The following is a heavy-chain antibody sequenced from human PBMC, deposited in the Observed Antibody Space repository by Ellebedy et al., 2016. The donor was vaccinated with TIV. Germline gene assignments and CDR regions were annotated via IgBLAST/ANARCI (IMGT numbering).Heavy chain of an antibody. Sequence: GESLKISCAASGFTFSAYSMSWVRQAPGKGLEWVSDISGLSSYIHYADSVKGRFTISRDNAKNSLYLQMNSLRAEDTAVYYCVRDKYTMNRFDPWGQGTLVTVSS. CDR1: GFTFSAYS. D-gene: IGHD3-10*01. CDR3: VRDKYTMNRFDP. V-gene: IGHV3-21*01. CDR2: ISGLSSYI. J-gene: IGHJ5*02.